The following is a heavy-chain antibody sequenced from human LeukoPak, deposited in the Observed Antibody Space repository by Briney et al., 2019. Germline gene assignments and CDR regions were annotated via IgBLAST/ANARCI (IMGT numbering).Heavy chain of an antibody. J-gene: IGHJ4*02. CDR3: ARDRDPDLIVVVPAAPYY. V-gene: IGHV3-48*01. CDR1: GFTFSSYS. CDR2: ISSSSSTI. Sequence: GGSLRLSCAASGFTFSSYSMNWVRQAPGKGLEWVSYISSSSSTIYYADSVKGRFTISRDNAKNSLYLQMNSLRAEDTAVYYCARDRDPDLIVVVPAAPYYWGQGTLVTVSS. D-gene: IGHD2-2*01.